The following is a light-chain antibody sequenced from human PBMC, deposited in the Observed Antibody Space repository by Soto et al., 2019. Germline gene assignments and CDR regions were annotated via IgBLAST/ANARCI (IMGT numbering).Light chain of an antibody. CDR3: AAWDDSLNGHV. CDR1: SSNIGTSS. Sequence: QSVLTQPHSAYGTPGQRVTISCSGSSSNIGTSSVHWFQQLPGTAPKLLISTTNQRPSGVPERFSGSKSGTSASLAISGLQSGDEADYYCAAWDDSLNGHVFGTGTKVTV. CDR2: TTN. V-gene: IGLV1-44*01. J-gene: IGLJ1*01.